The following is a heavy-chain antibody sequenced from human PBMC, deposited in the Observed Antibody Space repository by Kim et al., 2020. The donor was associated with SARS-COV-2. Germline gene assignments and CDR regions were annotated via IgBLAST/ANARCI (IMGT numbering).Heavy chain of an antibody. CDR3: ARDGYYYDSSGYYYPVRDFDY. CDR2: IWYDGSNK. CDR1: GFTFSSYG. J-gene: IGHJ4*02. V-gene: IGHV3-33*01. D-gene: IGHD3-22*01. Sequence: GGSLRLSCAASGFTFSSYGMHWVRQAPGKGLEWVAVIWYDGSNKYYADSVKGRFTISRDNSKNTLYLQMNSLRAEDTAVYYCARDGYYYDSSGYYYPVRDFDYWGQGTLVTVSS.